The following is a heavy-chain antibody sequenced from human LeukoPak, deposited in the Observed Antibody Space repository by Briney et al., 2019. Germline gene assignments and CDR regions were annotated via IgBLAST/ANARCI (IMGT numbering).Heavy chain of an antibody. CDR2: IYYSGST. Sequence: SETLSLTCTVSGGSISSYYWSWIRQPPGRGLEWIGYIYYSGSTNYNPSLKSRVTISVDTSKNQFSLKLSSVTAADTAVYYCARDVWGGYFDYWGQGTLVTVSS. V-gene: IGHV4-59*01. D-gene: IGHD3-16*01. CDR3: ARDVWGGYFDY. CDR1: GGSISSYY. J-gene: IGHJ4*02.